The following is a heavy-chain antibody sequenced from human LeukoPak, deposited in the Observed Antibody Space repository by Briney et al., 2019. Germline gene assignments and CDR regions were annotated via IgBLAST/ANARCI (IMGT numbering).Heavy chain of an antibody. CDR1: GYTFTSYG. D-gene: IGHD2-2*02. J-gene: IGHJ4*02. Sequence: EASVKVSCKASGYTFTSYGISWVRQAPGQGLEWMGWISAYNGNTNYAQKLQGRVTMTTDTSTSTAYMELRSLRSDDTAVYYCARDGPYCSSTSCYTIGYWGQGTLVTVSS. CDR3: ARDGPYCSSTSCYTIGY. V-gene: IGHV1-18*01. CDR2: ISAYNGNT.